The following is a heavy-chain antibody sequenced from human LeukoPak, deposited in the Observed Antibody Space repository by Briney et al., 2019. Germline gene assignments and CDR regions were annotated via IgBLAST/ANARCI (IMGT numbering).Heavy chain of an antibody. CDR3: ARTGDPAYDAFDI. V-gene: IGHV1-2*02. CDR1: GYIFIDHY. Sequence: ASVKVSCKASGYIFIDHYMHWVRQAPGQGLEWMGWINPDSGATNYAQKFQGGVTMTRDTSISTAYMELSGLRSDDTAVYYCARTGDPAYDAFDIFFQGTLVTISS. CDR2: INPDSGAT. J-gene: IGHJ3*02. D-gene: IGHD7-27*01.